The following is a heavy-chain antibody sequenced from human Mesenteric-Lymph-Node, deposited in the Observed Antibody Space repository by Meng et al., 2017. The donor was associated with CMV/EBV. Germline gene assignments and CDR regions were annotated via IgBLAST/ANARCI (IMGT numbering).Heavy chain of an antibody. V-gene: IGHV3-48*04. J-gene: IGHJ4*02. CDR3: AREYSSSSGRSFDY. CDR1: QFTFSTYS. Sequence: GESLKISCAASQFTFSTYSMNWVRQAPGKGLEWVSYISISSSTIYYADSVKGRFTISRDNAKNSLYLQMNSLRAEDTAVYYCAREYSSSSGRSFDYWGQGTLVPSPQ. CDR2: ISISSSTI. D-gene: IGHD6-6*01.